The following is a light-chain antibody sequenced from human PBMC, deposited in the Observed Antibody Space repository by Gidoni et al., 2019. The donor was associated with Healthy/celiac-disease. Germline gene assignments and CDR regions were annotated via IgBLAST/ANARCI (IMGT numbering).Light chain of an antibody. CDR1: SSNIGSNT. CDR2: SNN. Sequence: HSVLTQPPSASGPPGQRVTISCSGSSSNIGSNTVNWYQQLPGTAPKLLIYSNNQRPSGVPDRFSGSKSGTSASLAISGLQSEDEADYYCAAWDDSLNGRWVFGGGTKLTVL. V-gene: IGLV1-44*01. J-gene: IGLJ3*02. CDR3: AAWDDSLNGRWV.